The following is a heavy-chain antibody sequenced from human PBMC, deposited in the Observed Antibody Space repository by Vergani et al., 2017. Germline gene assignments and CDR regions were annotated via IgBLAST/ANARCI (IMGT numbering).Heavy chain of an antibody. CDR1: GGTFSSYA. J-gene: IGHJ6*02. CDR3: ASRITSQNIVITKEDGMDV. Sequence: QVQLVQSGAEVKKPGSSVKVSCKASGGTFSSYAISWVRQAPGQGLEWMGGIIPIFGTANYAQKFQGRVTITADESTSTAYMELSSLRSEDTAVYYCASRITSQNIVITKEDGMDVWGQGTTVTVSS. D-gene: IGHD2/OR15-2a*01. V-gene: IGHV1-69*12. CDR2: IIPIFGTA.